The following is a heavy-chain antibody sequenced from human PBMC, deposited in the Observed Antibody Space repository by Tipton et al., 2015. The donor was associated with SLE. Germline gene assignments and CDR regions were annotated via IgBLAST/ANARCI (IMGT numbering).Heavy chain of an antibody. Sequence: SLRLSCAASGFTFSTYTMDWVRQAPGKGLEWVSSISSSTSYIYYADSVKGRFTISRDNAKNSLFLHMNSLRAEDTAVYYCARDRWFGELSDWGQGTLVTVSS. CDR2: ISSSTSYI. CDR1: GFTFSTYT. CDR3: ARDRWFGELSD. V-gene: IGHV3-21*01. J-gene: IGHJ4*02. D-gene: IGHD3-10*01.